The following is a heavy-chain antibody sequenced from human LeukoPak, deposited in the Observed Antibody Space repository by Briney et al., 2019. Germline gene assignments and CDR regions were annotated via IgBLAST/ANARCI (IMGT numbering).Heavy chain of an antibody. CDR1: GYIFTGYY. CDR2: INTNTGNP. J-gene: IGHJ4*02. V-gene: IGHV7-4-1*02. Sequence: GASVKVSCKASGYIFTGYYMHWVRQAPGLGLEWMGWINTNTGNPTCAQGFTGRFVFSLDTSVSTAYLQISSLKAEDTAVYYCAPRIAAAGYYFDYWGQGTLVTVSS. CDR3: APRIAAAGYYFDY. D-gene: IGHD6-13*01.